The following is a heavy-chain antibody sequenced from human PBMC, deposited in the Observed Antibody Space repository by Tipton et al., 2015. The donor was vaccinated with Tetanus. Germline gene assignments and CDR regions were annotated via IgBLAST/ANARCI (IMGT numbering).Heavy chain of an antibody. CDR1: GFTFSSYS. J-gene: IGHJ6*02. CDR2: ISYNSFSI. CDR3: VSGCGGDCYSPPTCIGAHGMNA. Sequence: SLRLSCAAAGFTFSSYSMSWVRQAPGKGLEWVSSISYNSFSIYYADSVEGRFTISRDNAKSSLHLQMESLRAEDTAVYYCVSGCGGDCYSPPTCIGAHGMNAWGQGTTVPVSS. D-gene: IGHD2-21*02. V-gene: IGHV3-21*01.